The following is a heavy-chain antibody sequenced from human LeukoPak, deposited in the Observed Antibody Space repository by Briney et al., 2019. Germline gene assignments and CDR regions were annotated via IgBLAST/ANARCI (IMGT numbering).Heavy chain of an antibody. J-gene: IGHJ4*02. V-gene: IGHV3-30*02. CDR1: GFTFSSYG. CDR3: AKAPYCSSTSWQNFDY. Sequence: PGGSLRLSCAASGFTFSSYGMHWVRQAPGKGLEWVAFIRYDGSNKYYADSVKGRFTISRDNSKNTLYLQMNSLRAEDTAVYYCAKAPYCSSTSWQNFDYWGQGTLVTVSS. D-gene: IGHD2-2*01. CDR2: IRYDGSNK.